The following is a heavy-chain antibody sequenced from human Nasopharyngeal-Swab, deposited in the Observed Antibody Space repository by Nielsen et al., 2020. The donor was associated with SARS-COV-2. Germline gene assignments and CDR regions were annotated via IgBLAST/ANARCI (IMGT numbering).Heavy chain of an antibody. V-gene: IGHV3-23*01. D-gene: IGHD3-3*01. CDR2: ISGSGHRT. J-gene: IGHJ4*02. Sequence: GESLKISCVASGFTFSSCAMTWVRQAPGNGLQWLSTISGSGHRTYYADSVKGRFTISRDNSQNTLYLQMNSLRAEDTAVYYCAKDFRHNYDYWSGYFTNWGQGTLVTVSS. CDR3: AKDFRHNYDYWSGYFTN. CDR1: GFTFSSCA.